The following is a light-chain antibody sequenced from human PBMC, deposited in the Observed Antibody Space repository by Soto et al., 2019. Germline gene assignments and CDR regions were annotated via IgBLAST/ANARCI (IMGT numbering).Light chain of an antibody. V-gene: IGKV3-20*01. J-gene: IGKJ1*01. CDR3: QQYDSSPPT. CDR1: QSVNSNY. Sequence: EIVLTQSPGTLSLSPGERATLSCRASQSVNSNYLAWYQRKPGQAPRLLIYGASNRATDIPYRFSASGSGTDSTLTITRREPEDLAVYYCQQYDSSPPTFGQGTKVEIK. CDR2: GAS.